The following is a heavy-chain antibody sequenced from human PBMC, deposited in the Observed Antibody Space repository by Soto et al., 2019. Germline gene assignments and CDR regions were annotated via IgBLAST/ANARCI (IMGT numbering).Heavy chain of an antibody. CDR1: GFSFTGYY. V-gene: IGHV1-2*02. CDR2: INAHSGGT. J-gene: IGHJ5*02. CDR3: SNALTRHLAYWLDP. Sequence: ASVKVSCKASGFSFTGYYIHWLRQAPGQGLEWMGWINAHSGGTEYAQKFQGRVTLTRDTSIATAYLTLTSLTSDDTALYYCSNALTRHLAYWLDPWGQGTQVTSPQ. D-gene: IGHD3-16*01.